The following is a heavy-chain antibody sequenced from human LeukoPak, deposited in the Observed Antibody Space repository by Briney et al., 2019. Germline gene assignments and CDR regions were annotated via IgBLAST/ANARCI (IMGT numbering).Heavy chain of an antibody. Sequence: GGSLRLSCAASGFTFSDHYMDWVRQAPGKGLEWVARIRNKANSYTTEYAASVKGRFTIARDDSKTSLFLQMNSLKTEDTAVYYCARGYGSGPFYFDYWGQGTLVTVSS. CDR1: GFTFSDHY. D-gene: IGHD3-10*01. V-gene: IGHV3-72*01. CDR2: IRNKANSYTT. J-gene: IGHJ4*02. CDR3: ARGYGSGPFYFDY.